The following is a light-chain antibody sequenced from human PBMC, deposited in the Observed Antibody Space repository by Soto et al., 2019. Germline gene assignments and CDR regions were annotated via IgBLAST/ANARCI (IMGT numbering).Light chain of an antibody. CDR3: QHHTNWPTIT. CDR2: DAS. V-gene: IGKV3-11*01. Sequence: PGERGTLSCRASENVRTFVDWYQQKPGQAPRLLISDASDRATGIPGRFSGSGSGTDFTLTISSLEAEDFAIYYCQHHTNWPTITVRQGKRREI. J-gene: IGKJ5*01. CDR1: ENVRTF.